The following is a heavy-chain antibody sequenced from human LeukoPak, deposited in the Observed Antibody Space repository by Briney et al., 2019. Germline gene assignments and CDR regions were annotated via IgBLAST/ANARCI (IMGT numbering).Heavy chain of an antibody. J-gene: IGHJ4*02. Sequence: ESLKISCKGSGYSFTSYWTGWVRQMPGKRLELMVIIYPGDSDTRYSPSFQGQITISADKPNSTAYLQWNSLKASDTAMCYCARKYSSGWPNWGQGTLVTVSS. CDR3: ARKYSSGWPN. D-gene: IGHD6-19*01. CDR1: GYSFTSYW. V-gene: IGHV5-51*04. CDR2: IYPGDSDT.